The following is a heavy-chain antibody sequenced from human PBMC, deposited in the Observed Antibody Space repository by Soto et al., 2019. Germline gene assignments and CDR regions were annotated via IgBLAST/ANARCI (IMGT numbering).Heavy chain of an antibody. Sequence: ASVKVSCKASGDTFTTYDINWVRQATGHGLEWMGWINPNSGNIGYAQRFQGRVTMTRDTAIRTAYMEVSSLRSDDTAVYYCARGRASGSYYLLDYWGQGTLVTVSS. J-gene: IGHJ4*02. D-gene: IGHD3-10*01. V-gene: IGHV1-8*01. CDR2: INPNSGNI. CDR1: GDTFTTYD. CDR3: ARGRASGSYYLLDY.